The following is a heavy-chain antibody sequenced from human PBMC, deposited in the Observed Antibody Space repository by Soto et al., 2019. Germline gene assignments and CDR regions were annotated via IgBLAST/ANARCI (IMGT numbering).Heavy chain of an antibody. D-gene: IGHD2-15*01. J-gene: IGHJ6*03. CDR2: IIPILGIA. Sequence: QVQLVQSGAEVKKPGSSVKVSCKASGGTFSSYTISWVRQAPGQGLEWMGRIIPILGIANYAQKFQGRVTITADKSTSTAYMELSSLRSEDTAVYYCATEYCSGGSCYHDRTKTYYYMDVWGKGTTVTVSS. V-gene: IGHV1-69*02. CDR3: ATEYCSGGSCYHDRTKTYYYMDV. CDR1: GGTFSSYT.